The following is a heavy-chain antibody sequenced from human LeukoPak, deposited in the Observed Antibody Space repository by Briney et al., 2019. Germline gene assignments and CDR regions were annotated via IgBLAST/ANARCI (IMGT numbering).Heavy chain of an antibody. Sequence: GGSLRLSCAASEFTFSSYAMYWVRQAPGKGLEYVSAISSNGGSTYYASSVKGRFTVSRDNSKNTLFLQMGSLRAEDTAVYYCARDPEPQQLDPLDYWGQGTLVTVSS. CDR3: ARDPEPQQLDPLDY. V-gene: IGHV3-64*01. CDR2: ISSNGGST. CDR1: EFTFSSYA. J-gene: IGHJ4*02. D-gene: IGHD6-13*01.